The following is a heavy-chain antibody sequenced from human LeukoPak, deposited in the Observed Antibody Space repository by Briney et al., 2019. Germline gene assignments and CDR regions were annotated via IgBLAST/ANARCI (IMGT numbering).Heavy chain of an antibody. CDR3: AKMIVPAAIPAY. D-gene: IGHD2-2*02. CDR2: IRYDGSNK. J-gene: IGHJ4*02. Sequence: QPGGSLRLSCAASGFTFSSYGMHWVRQAPGKGLEWVAFIRYDGSNKYYADSVKGRFTISRDNSKNTLYLQMNSLSAEDTAVYYCAKMIVPAAIPAYWGQGTLVTVST. V-gene: IGHV3-30*02. CDR1: GFTFSSYG.